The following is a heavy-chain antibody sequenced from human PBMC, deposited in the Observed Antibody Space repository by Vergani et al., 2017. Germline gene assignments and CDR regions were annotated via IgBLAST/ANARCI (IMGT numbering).Heavy chain of an antibody. J-gene: IGHJ4*02. D-gene: IGHD4/OR15-4a*01. CDR2: IGTYNAKT. CDR1: GYTFNNYG. CDR3: ARDYGASLDH. V-gene: IGHV1-18*01. Sequence: QVQLVQSGSEVTKPGASVRVSCKPSGYTFNNYGLSWVRQASGQGLEWMACIGTYNAKTNYAQKFQDRVTLTTDTYTSTAYMELRCLRSGDTATYYCARDYGASLDHWGQGTVVTVSS.